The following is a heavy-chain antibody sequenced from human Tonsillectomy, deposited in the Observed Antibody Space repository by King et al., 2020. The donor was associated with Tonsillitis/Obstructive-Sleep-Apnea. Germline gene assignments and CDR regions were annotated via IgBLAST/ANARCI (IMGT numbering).Heavy chain of an antibody. J-gene: IGHJ6*02. Sequence: QLVQSGAEVKRPGASVKVSCKASGYTFTGYYMHWVRQAPGQGLEWMGWINPNSGGTNYARKFQGRVTMTRDTSISTAYMELSSLRSDDTAVYYCARAGRAAAGYGMDVWGQGTTVTVSS. CDR2: INPNSGGT. D-gene: IGHD6-13*01. CDR3: ARAGRAAAGYGMDV. CDR1: GYTFTGYY. V-gene: IGHV1-2*02.